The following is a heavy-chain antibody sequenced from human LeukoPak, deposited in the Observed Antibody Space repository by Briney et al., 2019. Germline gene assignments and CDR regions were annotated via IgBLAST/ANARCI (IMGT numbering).Heavy chain of an antibody. V-gene: IGHV3-21*01. D-gene: IGHD4-23*01. Sequence: GGSLRVSCAASGFTFSSYTMNWVRQAPGKGPEWVSSITSSSSYIYYADSVKGRFTISRDNARNSLYLQMNSLRAEDTALYYCARDGDTVLTRGYYYYMDVWGKGTTVTVSS. J-gene: IGHJ6*03. CDR1: GFTFSSYT. CDR2: ITSSSSYI. CDR3: ARDGDTVLTRGYYYYMDV.